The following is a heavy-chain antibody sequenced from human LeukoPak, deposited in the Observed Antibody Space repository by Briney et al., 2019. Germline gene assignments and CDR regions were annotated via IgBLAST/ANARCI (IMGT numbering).Heavy chain of an antibody. CDR2: IYTSGST. CDR1: GGSISSYY. J-gene: IGHJ6*02. Sequence: SETLSLTCTASGGSISSYYWSWIRQPAGKGLEWIGRIYTSGSTNYNPSLKSRVTMSVDTSKNQFSLKPSSVTAADTAVYYCARDVDTAMVTYGMDVWGQGTTVTVSS. D-gene: IGHD5-18*01. CDR3: ARDVDTAMVTYGMDV. V-gene: IGHV4-4*07.